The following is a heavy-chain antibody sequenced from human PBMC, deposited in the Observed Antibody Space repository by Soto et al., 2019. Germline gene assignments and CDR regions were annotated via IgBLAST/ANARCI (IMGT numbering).Heavy chain of an antibody. D-gene: IGHD3-10*01. Sequence: QVQLVQSGAEMKKPGSSVKVSCRASGGIFSTYTINWVRQAPGQGLEWMGRIVVVLGETHDAQKFQGRVTKTADRSASTAYLEVSSLRSEDTAVYYCARRPGSRGIRGGMDVWAQGTTVTVSS. CDR3: ARRPGSRGIRGGMDV. J-gene: IGHJ6*02. CDR2: IVVVLGET. V-gene: IGHV1-69*02. CDR1: GGIFSTYT.